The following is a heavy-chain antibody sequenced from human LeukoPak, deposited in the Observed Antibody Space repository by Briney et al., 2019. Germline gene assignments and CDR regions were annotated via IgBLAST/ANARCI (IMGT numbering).Heavy chain of an antibody. CDR1: GGSISDYY. Sequence: SETLSLTCTVSGGSISDYYWNWIRHPAGKGLEWIGRLYISGTAHYSPSLKNRVTMSVDTSKNQFSLTLPSVTAADTAVYFCAREGDIPGSHPSSYYYYMDVWGKGTAVTVSS. J-gene: IGHJ6*03. D-gene: IGHD2-2*01. CDR2: LYISGTA. V-gene: IGHV4-4*07. CDR3: AREGDIPGSHPSSYYYYMDV.